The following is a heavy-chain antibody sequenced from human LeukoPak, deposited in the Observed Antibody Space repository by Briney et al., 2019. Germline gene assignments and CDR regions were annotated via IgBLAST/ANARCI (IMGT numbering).Heavy chain of an antibody. CDR1: GFTFSSYA. D-gene: IGHD2-2*02. Sequence: GGSLRLSCAAAGFTFSSYAMSWVRQAPGKGLEWVSGISGSGGSTYYADSVKGRFTISRDNSKNTLYLQMDSLRAEDTAVYYCAKAPNPREYKLLYGYWGQGTLVTVSS. J-gene: IGHJ4*02. CDR2: ISGSGGST. CDR3: AKAPNPREYKLLYGY. V-gene: IGHV3-23*01.